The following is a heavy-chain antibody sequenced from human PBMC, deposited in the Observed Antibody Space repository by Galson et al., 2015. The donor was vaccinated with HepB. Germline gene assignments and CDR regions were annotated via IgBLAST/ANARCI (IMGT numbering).Heavy chain of an antibody. CDR2: ISYDGINK. CDR1: GFTFNNYA. Sequence: SLRLSCAASGFTFNNYAINWVRQAPGKGLERVAVISYDGINKWYADSVKGRFTISRDNSKNTVYLQINSLRAEDTAVYFCAGCFNTSCYAAENFQHWGQGTLVTVSS. J-gene: IGHJ1*01. D-gene: IGHD2-2*01. V-gene: IGHV3-30-3*01. CDR3: AGCFNTSCYAAENFQH.